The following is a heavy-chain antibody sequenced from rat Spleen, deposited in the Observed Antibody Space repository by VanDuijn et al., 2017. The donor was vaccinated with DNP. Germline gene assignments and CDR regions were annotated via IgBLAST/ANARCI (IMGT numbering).Heavy chain of an antibody. CDR1: GFSLTNYH. J-gene: IGHJ1*01. CDR3: TRSITGNHYWFFDF. CDR2: IWNNGGT. Sequence: QVQLKESGPDLVQPSQTLSLTCTVSGFSLTNYHVHWVRQPPGKGLEWMGVIWNNGGTAYNSVLKSRLNITRDTSRSQVFLRMNSLETEDTAVYFCTRSITGNHYWFFDFWGPGTMVTVSS. D-gene: IGHD5-1*01. V-gene: IGHV2-1*01.